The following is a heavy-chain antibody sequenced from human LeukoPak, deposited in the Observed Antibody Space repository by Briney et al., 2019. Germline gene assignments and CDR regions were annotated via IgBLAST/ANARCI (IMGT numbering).Heavy chain of an antibody. CDR2: INHSGST. CDR1: GGSFSGYY. Sequence: PSETLSLTCAVYGGSFSGYYWSWLRQPPGKGLEWIGEINHSGSTNYNPSPKSRVTISVDTSKNQFSLKLSSVTAADTAVYYCARGDFWSGYPFDYWGQGTLVTVSS. D-gene: IGHD3-3*01. CDR3: ARGDFWSGYPFDY. J-gene: IGHJ4*02. V-gene: IGHV4-34*01.